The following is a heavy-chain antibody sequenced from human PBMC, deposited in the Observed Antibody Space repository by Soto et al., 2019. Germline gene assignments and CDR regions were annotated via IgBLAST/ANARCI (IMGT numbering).Heavy chain of an antibody. CDR2: ISGGGGST. Sequence: EVQLLESGGGLVQPGGSLRLSCAASGFTFSSYAMSWVRQAPGMGLEWVSAISGGGGSTYYADSVKGRFTISRDNSKNTLYLQMNSLRAEDTAVYYCAKDGRRWDLPADYWGQGALVTVSS. CDR1: GFTFSSYA. CDR3: AKDGRRWDLPADY. J-gene: IGHJ4*02. D-gene: IGHD1-26*01. V-gene: IGHV3-23*01.